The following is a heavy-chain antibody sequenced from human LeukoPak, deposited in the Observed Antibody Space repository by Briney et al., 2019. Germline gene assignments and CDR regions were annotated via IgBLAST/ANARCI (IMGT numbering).Heavy chain of an antibody. J-gene: IGHJ4*02. CDR2: ISGSGGST. CDR1: GFTFSSYG. Sequence: GGSLRLSCAASGFTFSSYGMSWVRQAPGKGLEWVSAISGSGGSTYYADSVKGRFTISRDNSKNTLFLHMNSLRVEDTAVYYCANNRYPIPYYFDYWGQGTLVTVSS. V-gene: IGHV3-23*01. D-gene: IGHD2/OR15-2a*01. CDR3: ANNRYPIPYYFDY.